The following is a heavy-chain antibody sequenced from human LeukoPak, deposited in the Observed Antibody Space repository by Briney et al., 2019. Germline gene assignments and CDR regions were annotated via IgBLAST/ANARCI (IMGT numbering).Heavy chain of an antibody. CDR1: CFSIINNFY. V-gene: IGHV4-38-2*02. J-gene: IGHJ1*01. D-gene: IGHD6-13*01. Sequence: SETQSLTCTLSCFSIINNFYWAWIRQSPGKGLDRIWIIHQSGSRFESGSTHDKPSLKRRLSVSADPPKNQFSLTLTSVTAADTAVYFCARNSSSGFFKDWGQGILVTVSS. CDR3: ARNSSSGFFKD. CDR2: IHQSGSRFESGST.